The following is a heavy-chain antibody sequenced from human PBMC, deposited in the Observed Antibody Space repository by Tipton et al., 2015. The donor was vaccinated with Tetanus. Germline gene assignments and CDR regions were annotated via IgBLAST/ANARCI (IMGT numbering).Heavy chain of an antibody. CDR1: GGSISSYY. Sequence: TLSLTCTVSGGSISSYYWSWIRQPPGKGLEWIGYIYYSGSTNYNPSLKSRVTISVDTSKNQFSLKLSSVTAADTAVYYCARTQGSALIDYWGQGTLVTVSS. J-gene: IGHJ4*02. D-gene: IGHD2-8*01. V-gene: IGHV4-59*01. CDR2: IYYSGST. CDR3: ARTQGSALIDY.